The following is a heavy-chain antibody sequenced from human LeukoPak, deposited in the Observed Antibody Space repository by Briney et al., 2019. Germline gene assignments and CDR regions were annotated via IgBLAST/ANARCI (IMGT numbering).Heavy chain of an antibody. J-gene: IGHJ4*02. Sequence: GESLKISCKGSGYSFTNYWIGWVRQMPGKGLEWMGIIYPGDSAGDSDTRYSPSFRGQVTISADKSISTAYLQWSSLKASDTAMYFCARRRSLVAASVDYWGQGTLVTVSS. CDR2: IYPGDSAGDSDT. V-gene: IGHV5-51*01. CDR3: ARRRSLVAASVDY. CDR1: GYSFTNYW. D-gene: IGHD5-18*01.